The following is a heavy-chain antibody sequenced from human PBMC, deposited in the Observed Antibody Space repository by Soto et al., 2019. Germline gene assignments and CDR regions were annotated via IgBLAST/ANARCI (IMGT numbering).Heavy chain of an antibody. J-gene: IGHJ4*02. CDR2: IGPSGTYV. Sequence: RAEAPIFSCPSSGYIFTSYWIACLLQMPGKGLVGMATIGPSGTYVDYSPSCRVNVTFSVDRSITTVYLQWNSLKASDSSMYFCTRRASSSFYHFDFWGQGALVTVSS. D-gene: IGHD2-2*01. CDR3: TRRASSSFYHFDF. V-gene: IGHV5-10-1*01. CDR1: GYIFTSYW.